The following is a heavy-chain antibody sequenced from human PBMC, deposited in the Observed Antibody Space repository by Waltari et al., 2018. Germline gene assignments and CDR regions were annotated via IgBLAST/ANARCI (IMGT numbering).Heavy chain of an antibody. CDR1: GFTCAHPR. CDR3: ITDDTGHDWGY. CDR2: ILSRRDGGTT. V-gene: IGHV3-15*07. D-gene: IGHD5-12*01. J-gene: IGHJ4*02. Sequence: EEHLGERGVGWVKPGESLRPPCAACGFTCAHPRMNWVRQVPGKGLQWVGRILSRRDGGTTDYAAPVKGRFTMSRDDSENTLYLQMNSLKIEDTAIYYCITDDTGHDWGYWGQGTLVTVSS.